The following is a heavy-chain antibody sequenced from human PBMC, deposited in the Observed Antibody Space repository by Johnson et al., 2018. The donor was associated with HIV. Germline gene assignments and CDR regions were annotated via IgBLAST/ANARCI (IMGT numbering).Heavy chain of an antibody. CDR1: GFTFDDYA. D-gene: IGHD4-11*01. CDR2: ISWNSGSI. CDR3: AKDTYSHRLTVTESGFDI. V-gene: IGHV3-9*01. Sequence: EVQLVESGGGLVQPGRSLRLSCAASGFTFDDYAMHWVRQAPGKGLEWVSGISWNSGSIGYADSVKGRFTISRDNAKNSLYVQMNSLRAEDTAVYYCAKDTYSHRLTVTESGFDIWGQGTMVTVSS. J-gene: IGHJ3*02.